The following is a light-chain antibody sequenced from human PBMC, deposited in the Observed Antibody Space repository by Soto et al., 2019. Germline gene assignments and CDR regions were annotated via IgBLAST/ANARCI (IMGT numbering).Light chain of an antibody. CDR1: SSNIGAGYD. V-gene: IGLV1-40*01. J-gene: IGLJ2*01. CDR2: CNS. CDR3: QSYDSSLSVV. Sequence: QSVLTQPPSVSGAPGQRVTISCTGSSSNIGAGYDVHWYQQLPGTAPKLLSYCNSNRPSGVPDRFSGSKSGTSASLAITGLQAEDEADYYCQSYDSSLSVVFGGGTKLTVL.